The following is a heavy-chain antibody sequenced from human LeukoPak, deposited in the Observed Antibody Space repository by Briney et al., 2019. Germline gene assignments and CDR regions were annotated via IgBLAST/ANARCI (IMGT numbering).Heavy chain of an antibody. CDR1: GFTVSSNY. CDR2: IYSGGST. D-gene: IGHD2-21*01. CDR3: ARFSFIAPGGFDY. V-gene: IGHV3-53*01. J-gene: IGHJ4*02. Sequence: GGSLRLSCAASGFTVSSNYMSWVRQAPGKGLEWVSVIYSGGSTYYADSVKGRFTISRDNSKNTLYLQMNSLRAEDTAVYYCARFSFIAPGGFDYWGQGTLVTVSS.